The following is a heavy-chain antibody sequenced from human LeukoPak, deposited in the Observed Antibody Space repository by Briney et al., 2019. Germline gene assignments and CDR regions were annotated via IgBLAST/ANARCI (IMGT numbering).Heavy chain of an antibody. J-gene: IGHJ4*02. V-gene: IGHV4-30-4*07. CDR1: GGSISSGGYS. CDR2: IYYSGST. CDR3: ASYNWNYVYFDY. Sequence: PSETLSLTCAVSGGSISSGGYSWRWIRQPPGKGLEWIGYIYYSGSTYYNPSLKSRVTISVDTSKNQFSLKLSSVTAADTAVYYCASYNWNYVYFDYWGQGTLVTVSS. D-gene: IGHD1-7*01.